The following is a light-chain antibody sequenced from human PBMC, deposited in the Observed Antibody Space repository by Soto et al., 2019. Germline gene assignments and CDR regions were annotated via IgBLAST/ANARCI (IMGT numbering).Light chain of an antibody. CDR3: QHYNSYSEA. Sequence: EIVMTQSPATLSVSLGERATLSCRAGQSLDYNLAWYQQKPGQAPRLLIYGASARATGVPARFSGSGSETEFTLTISSVQSEDCAVYFCQHYNSYSEAFGQGTKVELK. CDR1: QSLDYN. CDR2: GAS. V-gene: IGKV3-15*01. J-gene: IGKJ1*01.